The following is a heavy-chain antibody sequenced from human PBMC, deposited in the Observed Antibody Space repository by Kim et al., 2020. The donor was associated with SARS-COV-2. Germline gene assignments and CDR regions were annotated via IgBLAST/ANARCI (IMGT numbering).Heavy chain of an antibody. J-gene: IGHJ4*02. CDR2: SPI. D-gene: IGHD3-3*01. Sequence: SPIDTADSVKSQFPISRDNAKNSLYLQMNSRRAEDTAVYYCASTIFGVCYWGQGTLVTVSS. V-gene: IGHV3-11*01. CDR3: ASTIFGVCY.